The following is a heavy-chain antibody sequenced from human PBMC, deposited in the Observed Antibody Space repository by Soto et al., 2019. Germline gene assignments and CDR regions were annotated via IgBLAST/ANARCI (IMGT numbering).Heavy chain of an antibody. V-gene: IGHV4-38-2*02. D-gene: IGHD6-13*01. J-gene: IGHJ5*02. Sequence: PSETLSLTCDVSGYSMTSGFYWGWIRQTPGKGLEWIGSVYHSGATYYNPSLQSRVSISVDTSKSQFSLKLISATAADTGTYYCARERSFARPAGWFEPWGQGTQVNVSS. CDR1: GYSMTSGFY. CDR2: VYHSGAT. CDR3: ARERSFARPAGWFEP.